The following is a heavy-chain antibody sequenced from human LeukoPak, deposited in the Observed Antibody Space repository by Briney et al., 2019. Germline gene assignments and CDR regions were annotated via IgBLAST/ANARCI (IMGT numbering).Heavy chain of an antibody. D-gene: IGHD1-26*01. CDR2: IYHRGDT. V-gene: IGHV4-59*08. J-gene: IGHJ4*02. CDR3: ARHESAVGALFY. Sequence: SETLSLTCSVSGGSIGSNYWTWIRQPPGKGLEWIGYIYHRGDTNYNPSLKSRVTISVDTSKNNFSLRLASVTAADTAMYYCARHESAVGALFYWGQGTLVTVSS. CDR1: GGSIGSNY.